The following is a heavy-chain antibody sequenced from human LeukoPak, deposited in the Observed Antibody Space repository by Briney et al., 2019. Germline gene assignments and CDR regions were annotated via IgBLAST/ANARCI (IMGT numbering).Heavy chain of an antibody. CDR2: ISGSGGST. Sequence: GXXLXXSCAASGFIFSTYAMSWVRQAPGRGVEWVSDISGSGGSTHYADSVKGRFTISRDNSKNTLYLQMNSQRAEDTAVYYCAKDQSADLGYYYDWYFDLWGRGTLVTVSS. D-gene: IGHD3-22*01. J-gene: IGHJ2*01. CDR1: GFIFSTYA. CDR3: AKDQSADLGYYYDWYFDL. V-gene: IGHV3-23*01.